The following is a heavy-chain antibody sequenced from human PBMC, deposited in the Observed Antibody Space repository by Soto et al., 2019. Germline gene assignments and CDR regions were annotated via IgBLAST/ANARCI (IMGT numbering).Heavy chain of an antibody. D-gene: IGHD2-2*01. CDR2: INAGNGNT. V-gene: IGHV1-3*01. J-gene: IGHJ5*02. CDR1: GYTFTSYA. CDR3: ARDRVRCSSTSCYAGIWFDP. Sequence: ASVKVSCKASGYTFTSYAMHWVRQAPGQRLEWMGWINAGNGNTKYSQKFQGRVTITRDTSASTAYMELSSLRSEDTAVYYCARDRVRCSSTSCYAGIWFDPWGQGTRVTVAS.